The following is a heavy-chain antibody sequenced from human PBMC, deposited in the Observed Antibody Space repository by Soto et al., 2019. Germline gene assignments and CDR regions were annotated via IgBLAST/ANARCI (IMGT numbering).Heavy chain of an antibody. CDR3: AGSRDGYNYDY. J-gene: IGHJ4*02. CDR1: GGSISSGGYS. D-gene: IGHD5-12*01. CDR2: IYHSGST. V-gene: IGHV4-30-2*01. Sequence: NPSETLSLTCAVSGGSISSGGYSWSWIRQPPGKGLEWIGYIYHSGSTYYNPSLKSRVTISVDRSKNQFSLKLSSVTAADTAVYYCAGSRDGYNYDYWGQGTLVTVSS.